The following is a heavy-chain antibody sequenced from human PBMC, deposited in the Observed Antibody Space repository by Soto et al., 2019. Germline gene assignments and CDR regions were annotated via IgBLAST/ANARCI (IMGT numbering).Heavy chain of an antibody. CDR3: ARDRDYDFWSGLAAFDI. CDR2: ISSSSSYI. D-gene: IGHD3-3*01. Sequence: NWVRQAQGKGLEWVSSISSSSSYIYYADSVKGRFTISRDNAKNSLYLQMNSLRAEDTAVYYCARDRDYDFWSGLAAFDIWGQGTMVTVSS. V-gene: IGHV3-21*01. J-gene: IGHJ3*02.